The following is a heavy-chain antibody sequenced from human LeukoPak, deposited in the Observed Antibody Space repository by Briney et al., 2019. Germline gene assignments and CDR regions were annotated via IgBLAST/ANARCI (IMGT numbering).Heavy chain of an antibody. D-gene: IGHD3-10*01. Sequence: GASVKVSCKASGYTFTSYAMHWVRQAPGQRLERMGWINAGNGNTKYSQKFQGRVTITRDTSASTAYMELSSLRSEDTAVYYCARGPPGGSGIVLDPWGQGTLVTVSS. CDR1: GYTFTSYA. CDR3: ARGPPGGSGIVLDP. J-gene: IGHJ5*02. CDR2: INAGNGNT. V-gene: IGHV1-3*01.